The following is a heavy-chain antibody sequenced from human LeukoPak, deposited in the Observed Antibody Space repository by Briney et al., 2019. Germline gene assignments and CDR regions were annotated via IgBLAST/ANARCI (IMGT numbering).Heavy chain of an antibody. J-gene: IGHJ4*02. CDR3: AHRPGMGAHRFDV. D-gene: IGHD1-26*01. CDR2: IYWDDDT. V-gene: IGHV2-5*02. CDR1: GFSLTTSRAG. Sequence: SGPTLVKPTETLTLTCTLSGFSLTTSRAGVGWMRQSPGKALQWLTLIYWDDDTRYRPSLRGRLAVTKDASKNQVLLTMTNVDPADTGTYYCAHRPGMGAHRFDVWGQGILVTVSS.